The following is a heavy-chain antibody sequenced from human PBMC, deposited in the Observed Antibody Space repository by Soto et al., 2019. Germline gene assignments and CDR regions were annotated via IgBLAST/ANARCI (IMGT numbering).Heavy chain of an antibody. D-gene: IGHD3-10*01. CDR3: ERLYMVRGVPTYGMDV. Sequence: SETLSLTCTVSGGSISSYYWSWIRQPPGKGLEWIGYIYYSGSTNYNPSLKSRVTISVDTSKNQFSLKLSSVTAADTAMYYCERLYMVRGVPTYGMDVWRQGTTVTVSS. CDR1: GGSISSYY. V-gene: IGHV4-59*01. CDR2: IYYSGST. J-gene: IGHJ6*01.